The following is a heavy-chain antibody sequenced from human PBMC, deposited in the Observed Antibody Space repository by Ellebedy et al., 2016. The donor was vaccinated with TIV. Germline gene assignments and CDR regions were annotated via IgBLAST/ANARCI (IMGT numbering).Heavy chain of an antibody. Sequence: AASVKVSCKASGYSFINYAMNWVRQAPGQGLEWMGWNNTNTGNPTYAQGFTGRFVFSLDTSVSTAYLHISSLKAEDTAIYYCARAAAAGFFWYFDLWGRGTLVTVSS. CDR3: ARAAAAGFFWYFDL. V-gene: IGHV7-4-1*02. CDR2: NNTNTGNP. J-gene: IGHJ2*01. CDR1: GYSFINYA. D-gene: IGHD6-13*01.